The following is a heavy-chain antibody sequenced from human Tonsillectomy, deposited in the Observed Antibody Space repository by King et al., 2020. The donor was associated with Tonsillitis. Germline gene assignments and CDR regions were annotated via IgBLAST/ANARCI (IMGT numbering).Heavy chain of an antibody. CDR2: INHSGST. D-gene: IGHD3-16*01. Sequence: VQLQQWGAGLLKPSETLSLTCAVYGGSFSGYYWSWIRQSPGKGLEWIGEINHSGSTNYNPSLKSRVTLSVDTSKNHFSLNQRSLTAAATAVYYCARGGYTYAYRNDAFDIWGQGTMVTVSS. J-gene: IGHJ3*02. CDR1: GGSFSGYY. CDR3: ARGGYTYAYRNDAFDI. V-gene: IGHV4-34*01.